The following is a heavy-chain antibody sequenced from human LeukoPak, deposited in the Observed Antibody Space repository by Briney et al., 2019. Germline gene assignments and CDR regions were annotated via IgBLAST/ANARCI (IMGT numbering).Heavy chain of an antibody. D-gene: IGHD1-26*01. V-gene: IGHV3-48*04. CDR2: IINSGGTI. CDR3: ARYREVPY. J-gene: IGHJ4*02. CDR1: GFTFSIHG. Sequence: SGGSLRLSCAASGFTFSIHGMNWVRQTPGKGLEWVSYIINSGGTIYYADSVQGRFTISRDNAKNSLYLQMNSLRVEDTAVYYCARYREVPYWGQGTLVTVSS.